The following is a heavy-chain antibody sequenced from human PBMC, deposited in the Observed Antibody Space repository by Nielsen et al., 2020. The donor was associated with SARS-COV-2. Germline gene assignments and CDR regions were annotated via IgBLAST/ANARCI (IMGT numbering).Heavy chain of an antibody. Sequence: GESLKISCAASGFTFSSYWMSWVRQAPGKGLEWVSSISGSGDSTYYSDSVKGRFTISRDNSKNTLYLQMNSLRAEDTAVYYCAKDKYQLLNYGMDVWGQGTTVTVSS. J-gene: IGHJ6*02. CDR3: AKDKYQLLNYGMDV. CDR2: ISGSGDST. CDR1: GFTFSSYW. V-gene: IGHV3-23*01. D-gene: IGHD2-2*01.